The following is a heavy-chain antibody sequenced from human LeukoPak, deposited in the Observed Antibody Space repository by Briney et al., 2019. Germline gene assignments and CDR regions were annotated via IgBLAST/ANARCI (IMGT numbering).Heavy chain of an antibody. CDR1: GYTFTSYY. D-gene: IGHD2-21*02. V-gene: IGHV1-46*01. Sequence: ASVKVSCKASGYTFTSYYMHWVRHAPGQGLDWMGIINPSGGSTTYAQKFQGRVTMTRDTSTSTVYMELSSLRSEATAVYYCARDSAYCGGDCYSTFDYWGQGTLVTVSS. J-gene: IGHJ4*02. CDR2: INPSGGST. CDR3: ARDSAYCGGDCYSTFDY.